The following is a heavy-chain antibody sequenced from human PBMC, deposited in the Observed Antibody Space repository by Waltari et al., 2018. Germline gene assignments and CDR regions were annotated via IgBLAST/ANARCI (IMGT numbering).Heavy chain of an antibody. J-gene: IGHJ6*02. Sequence: QVQLQQWGAGLLKPSETLSLTCAVYGGSFSGYYWSWIRQPPGTGLEWIGEINHSGSTNYNPSLKSRVTISVDTSKNQFSLKLSSVTAADTAVYYCARGYSYGYDYYYYGMDVWGQGTTVTVSS. V-gene: IGHV4-34*01. CDR2: INHSGST. CDR3: ARGYSYGYDYYYYGMDV. CDR1: GGSFSGYY. D-gene: IGHD5-18*01.